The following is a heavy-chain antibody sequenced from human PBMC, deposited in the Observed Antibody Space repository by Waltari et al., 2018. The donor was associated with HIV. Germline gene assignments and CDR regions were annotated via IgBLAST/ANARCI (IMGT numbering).Heavy chain of an antibody. CDR1: GYSFTSYW. Sequence: AEVKKPGESLKISCKGSGYSFTSYWIGWVRQMPGKGLEWMGIIYPGDSDTRYSPSFQGQVTISADKSISTAYLKWSSLKASDTAMYYCARLAGRYYYDSSGYYGTLDYWGQGTLVTVSS. J-gene: IGHJ4*02. V-gene: IGHV5-51*01. D-gene: IGHD3-22*01. CDR3: ARLAGRYYYDSSGYYGTLDY. CDR2: IYPGDSDT.